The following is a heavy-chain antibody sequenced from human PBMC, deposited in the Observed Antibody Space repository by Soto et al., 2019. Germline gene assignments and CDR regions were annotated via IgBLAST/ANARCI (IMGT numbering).Heavy chain of an antibody. CDR1: GDSVTSHY. J-gene: IGHJ4*02. Sequence: SETLSLTCSFSGDSVTSHYLTWIRQYPEKGLEWIGYIYYSGSTYYNPSLKSRVTISVDTSKNQFSLKLSSVTAADTAVYYCARFGYSTNIGIDYWGQGTLVTVSS. CDR3: ARFGYSTNIGIDY. D-gene: IGHD3-22*01. V-gene: IGHV4-59*06. CDR2: IYYSGST.